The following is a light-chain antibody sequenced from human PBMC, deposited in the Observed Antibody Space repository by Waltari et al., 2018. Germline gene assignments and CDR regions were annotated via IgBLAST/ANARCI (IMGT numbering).Light chain of an antibody. CDR2: GAY. CDR3: QQYDGSVVT. V-gene: IGKV3-20*01. J-gene: IGKJ4*01. Sequence: EIVLTQSPGTLSVSPGERVTVSCRASQTITGSWLTWYHHKPGQAPRLLIYGAYHRAPGIPDMFSVSGSGTDFTLTISRLEPEDSAVYYCQQYDGSVVTFGGGTKVEIK. CDR1: QTITGSW.